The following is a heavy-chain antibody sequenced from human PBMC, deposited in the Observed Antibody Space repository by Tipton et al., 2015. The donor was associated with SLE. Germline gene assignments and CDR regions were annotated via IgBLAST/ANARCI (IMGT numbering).Heavy chain of an antibody. CDR1: GGSISSSSYY. CDR3: ASSLIHSSWYPYYFDY. CDR2: IYYSGST. J-gene: IGHJ4*02. V-gene: IGHV4-39*01. D-gene: IGHD6-13*01. Sequence: LRLSCTVSGGSISSSSYYWGWIRQPPGKGLEWIGSIYYSGSTYYNPSLKSRVTISGDTSRNQFSLKLSSVTAADTAVYYCASSLIHSSWYPYYFDYWGQGTLVTVSS.